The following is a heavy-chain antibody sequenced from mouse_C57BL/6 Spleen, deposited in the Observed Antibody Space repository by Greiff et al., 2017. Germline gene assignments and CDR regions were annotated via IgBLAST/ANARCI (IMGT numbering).Heavy chain of an antibody. D-gene: IGHD1-1*01. V-gene: IGHV3-6*01. CDR3: ARGYYYGSLDY. CDR1: GYSITSGYY. CDR2: ISYDGSN. J-gene: IGHJ2*01. Sequence: EVQLQESGPGLVKPSQSLSLTCSVTGYSITSGYYWNWIRQFPGNKLEWMGYISYDGSNNYNPSLKNRISLTRDTSKNQFFLKLNSVTTEDTATYYCARGYYYGSLDYWGQGTTLTVSS.